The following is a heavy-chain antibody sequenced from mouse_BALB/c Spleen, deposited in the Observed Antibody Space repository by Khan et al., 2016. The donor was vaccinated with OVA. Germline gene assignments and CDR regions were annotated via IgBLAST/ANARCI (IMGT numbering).Heavy chain of an antibody. CDR3: TRSGYGSFAY. CDR2: INPNNGGT. J-gene: IGHJ3*01. CDR1: GYTFSSYY. D-gene: IGHD2-2*01. Sequence: QVQLKQSGAELVKPGASVKLSCKASGYTFSSYYMYWVKQRPGQGLEWIGAINPNNGGTNFNEKFKSKATLTVDKSSSTAYMQLSSLTSEDSAVYYCTRSGYGSFAYWGQGTLVTVTA. V-gene: IGHV1S81*02.